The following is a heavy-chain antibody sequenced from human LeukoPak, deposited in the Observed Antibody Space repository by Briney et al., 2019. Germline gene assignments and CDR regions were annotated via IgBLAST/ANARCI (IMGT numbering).Heavy chain of an antibody. V-gene: IGHV4-59*08. CDR1: GGSISGYY. Sequence: SETLSLTCSVSGGSISGYYWSWIRQPPGQGLEWIGYMYETGHTMYNSSLKSRVTMSLDTSRNYFSLSLSSVTAADTAVYYCARHPFATPFDYWGPGTLVTVSS. D-gene: IGHD2-15*01. J-gene: IGHJ4*02. CDR2: MYETGHT. CDR3: ARHPFATPFDY.